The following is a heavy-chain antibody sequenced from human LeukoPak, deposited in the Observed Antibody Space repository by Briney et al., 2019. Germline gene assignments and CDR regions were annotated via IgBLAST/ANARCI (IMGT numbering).Heavy chain of an antibody. Sequence: GGSLRLSCAASGFTVSSNHMSWVRQAPGKGLEWVSVIYSGGNTYYADSVKGRFTISRDNSQNTLYLQMNSLRVEDTAIYYCAKASSETNFDYWGQGTLVTVSS. CDR2: IYSGGNT. V-gene: IGHV3-66*01. CDR1: GFTVSSNH. CDR3: AKASSETNFDY. J-gene: IGHJ4*02. D-gene: IGHD2-2*01.